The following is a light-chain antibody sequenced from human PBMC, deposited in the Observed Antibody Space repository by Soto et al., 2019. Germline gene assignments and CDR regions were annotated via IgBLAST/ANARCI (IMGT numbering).Light chain of an antibody. V-gene: IGLV1-40*01. Sequence: QPVLTQPPSVSGAPGQRVTISCTGSSSNIGAGYDVHWYQQLPGTAPKLLIYGNSNRPSGVPDRFSGSKSGTSASLAITGLQAEDDADYYCQSYDSSLSGVFGGGTKLTVL. CDR2: GNS. CDR1: SSNIGAGYD. CDR3: QSYDSSLSGV. J-gene: IGLJ2*01.